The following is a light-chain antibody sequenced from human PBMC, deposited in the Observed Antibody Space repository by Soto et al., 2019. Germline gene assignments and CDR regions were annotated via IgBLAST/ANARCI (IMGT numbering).Light chain of an antibody. CDR1: SRDVGGYNY. Sequence: QSALTQPASVSGSPGQSITISCTGTSRDVGGYNYVSWYQQHPGKAPKLMIYEVSNRPSGVSNRFSGSKSGNTASLTISGLQAEDEADYYCSSYTSSSTLLFGGGTKVTVL. J-gene: IGLJ2*01. CDR2: EVS. V-gene: IGLV2-14*01. CDR3: SSYTSSSTLL.